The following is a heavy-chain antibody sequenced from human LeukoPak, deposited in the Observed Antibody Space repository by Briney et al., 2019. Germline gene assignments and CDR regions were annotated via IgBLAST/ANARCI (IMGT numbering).Heavy chain of an antibody. CDR3: ARHTRDIFGVGGVDY. V-gene: IGHV4-30-4*08. J-gene: IGHJ4*02. Sequence: PSQTLSLTCTVSGGSISSGDYYWSWIRQPPGKGLEWIGYIYYSGSTYYNPSLKSRVTISVDTSKNQFSLKLSSVTAADTAVYYCARHTRDIFGVGGVDYWGQGTPVTVSS. D-gene: IGHD3-3*01. CDR2: IYYSGST. CDR1: GGSISSGDYY.